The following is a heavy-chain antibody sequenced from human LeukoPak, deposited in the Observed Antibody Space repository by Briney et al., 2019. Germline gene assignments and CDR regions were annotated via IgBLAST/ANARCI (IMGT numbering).Heavy chain of an antibody. CDR3: GRDALVGYFSYYYMDV. D-gene: IGHD2-15*01. Sequence: SETLSLTCTVAGGSISSHYWTWIRQSPVKGLEWIGDISNSGSTSYNPSLKSRVTISIDTSKNQFSLKLSSVTAADTAVYYCGRDALVGYFSYYYMDVWGKGTTVTVSS. CDR2: ISNSGST. J-gene: IGHJ6*03. V-gene: IGHV4-59*11. CDR1: GGSISSHY.